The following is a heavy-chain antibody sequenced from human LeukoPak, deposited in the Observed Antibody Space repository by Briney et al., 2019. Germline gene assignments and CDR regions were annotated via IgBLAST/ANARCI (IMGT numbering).Heavy chain of an antibody. D-gene: IGHD3-22*01. CDR3: ARIVVVITKWGAFDI. CDR1: GFTFSSYA. CDR2: ISGSGGST. Sequence: GGSLRLSCAASGFTFSSYAMSWVRQAPGKGLEWVSAISGSGGSTYYADSVKGRFTISRDNSKNTLYLQMNSLRAEDTAVYYCARIVVVITKWGAFDIWGQGTMVTVSS. J-gene: IGHJ3*02. V-gene: IGHV3-23*01.